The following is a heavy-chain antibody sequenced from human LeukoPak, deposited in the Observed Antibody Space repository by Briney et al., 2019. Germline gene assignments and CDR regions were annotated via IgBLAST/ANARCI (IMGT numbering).Heavy chain of an antibody. CDR3: ARETLNSGYDFYFDY. CDR2: ISAYNGNT. V-gene: IGHV1-18*01. CDR1: GYTFTSYG. Sequence: GASVKVSCKASGYTFTSYGISWVRQAPGQGLEWMGWISAYNGNTNYAQKLQGRVTMTTDTSTSTVYMELSSLRSEDTAVYYCARETLNSGYDFYFDYWGQGTLVTVSS. D-gene: IGHD5-12*01. J-gene: IGHJ4*02.